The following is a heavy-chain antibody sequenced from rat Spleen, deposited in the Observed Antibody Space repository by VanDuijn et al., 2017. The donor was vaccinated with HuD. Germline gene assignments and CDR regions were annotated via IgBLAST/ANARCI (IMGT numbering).Heavy chain of an antibody. J-gene: IGHJ3*01. CDR2: ISYDGSST. CDR3: TTKLFPFNNQGWFAY. CDR1: GFTFSDYN. V-gene: IGHV5-7*01. Sequence: EVQLVESGGGLVQPGRSMKLSCAASGFTFSDYNMAWVRQAPKKGLEWVATISYDGSSTYYRDSVKGRFTISRDNAKSTLYLQMDSLRSEDTATYYCTTKLFPFNNQGWFAYWGQGTLVTVSS. D-gene: IGHD1-4*01.